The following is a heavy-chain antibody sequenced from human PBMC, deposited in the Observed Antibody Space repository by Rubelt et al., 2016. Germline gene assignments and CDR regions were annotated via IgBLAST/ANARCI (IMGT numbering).Heavy chain of an antibody. CDR1: GGSISSYY. CDR2: IYYSGIT. V-gene: IGHV4-59*01. D-gene: IGHD1-1*01. CDR3: ARDSNARNAFDI. Sequence: QVQLQESGPGLVKPSETLYLTCTVSGGSISSYYWSWIRQPPGKGLEWIGYIYYSGITNYNPSLKSRGTRPGATCKNQCSLKLSSVTAADTAVYYWARDSNARNAFDIWGQGTMVTVSS. J-gene: IGHJ3*02.